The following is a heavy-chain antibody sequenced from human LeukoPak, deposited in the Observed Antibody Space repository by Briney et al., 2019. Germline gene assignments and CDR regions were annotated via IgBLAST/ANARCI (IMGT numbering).Heavy chain of an antibody. CDR1: GGSISSYY. D-gene: IGHD1-7*01. Sequence: SETLSLTCTVSGGSISSYYWNWIRQPPGKGLEWIGYIFYSGNTKYNPSLRSRVSISVDTSKNQFSLKLSSVTAADTAVYYCARTVAPRTKTTYYFDYWGQGTLVTVSS. CDR3: ARTVAPRTKTTYYFDY. V-gene: IGHV4-59*12. J-gene: IGHJ4*02. CDR2: IFYSGNT.